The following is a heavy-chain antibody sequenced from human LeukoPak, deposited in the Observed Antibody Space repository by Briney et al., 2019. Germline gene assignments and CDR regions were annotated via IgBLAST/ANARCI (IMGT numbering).Heavy chain of an antibody. CDR1: GFTLTNYN. CDR2: INPSGGST. Sequence: ASVKVSCKASGFTLTNYNMHWVRQAPGQGLEWMGIINPSGGSTNYARNFQARVTMTRDTSTSTVYMELSSLRSEDTAVYYCARVRDGYNDAYDIWGQGTMVTVPS. D-gene: IGHD5-24*01. J-gene: IGHJ3*02. V-gene: IGHV1-46*01. CDR3: ARVRDGYNDAYDI.